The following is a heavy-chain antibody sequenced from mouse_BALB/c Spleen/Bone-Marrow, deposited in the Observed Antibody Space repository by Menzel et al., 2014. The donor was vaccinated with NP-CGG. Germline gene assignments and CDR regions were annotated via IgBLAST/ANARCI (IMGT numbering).Heavy chain of an antibody. D-gene: IGHD4-1*01. CDR1: GFTFSSYY. V-gene: IGHV5-6-2*01. Sequence: VQLQQSGGYLVKLGGYLQLYCEASGFTFSSYYMSWVRQTPEKRLELVAAINSNGGSTYYPDTVKGRFTISRDNAKNTLYLQMSSLKSEDTAFDYCARRGWDGDFDYWGQGITLTVSS. J-gene: IGHJ2*01. CDR3: ARRGWDGDFDY. CDR2: INSNGGST.